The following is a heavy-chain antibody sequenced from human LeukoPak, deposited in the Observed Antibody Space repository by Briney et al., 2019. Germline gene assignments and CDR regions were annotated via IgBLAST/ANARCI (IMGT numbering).Heavy chain of an antibody. CDR1: GFTFSTYW. Sequence: PGGSLRLSCAAPGFTFSTYWMSWVRQAPGKGLEWVANINQDGSGKDYVDSLKGRFTISRDNTKNSLYLQMNSLRAEDTAVYYCARGYRYVVYWGQGTLVTVSS. CDR3: ARGYRYVVY. D-gene: IGHD6-13*01. V-gene: IGHV3-7*03. CDR2: INQDGSGK. J-gene: IGHJ4*02.